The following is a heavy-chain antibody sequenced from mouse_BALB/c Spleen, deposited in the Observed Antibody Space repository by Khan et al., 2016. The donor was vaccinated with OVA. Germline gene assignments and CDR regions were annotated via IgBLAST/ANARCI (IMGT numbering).Heavy chain of an antibody. D-gene: IGHD1-3*01. V-gene: IGHV3-8*02. CDR3: ARSGFYAMDY. Sequence: EVELVESGPSLVKPSQTLSLTCSVSGDSITSGYWNWIRKFPGNKLEYMGYITYSGSTYYNPSLKSRISITRNTSKNQYYLQLNSVTTEDTATYYCARSGFYAMDYWGQGTSVTVSS. J-gene: IGHJ4*01. CDR1: GDSITSGY. CDR2: ITYSGST.